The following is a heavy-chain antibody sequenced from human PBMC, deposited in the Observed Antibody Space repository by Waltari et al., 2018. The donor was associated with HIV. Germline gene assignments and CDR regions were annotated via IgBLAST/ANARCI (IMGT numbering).Heavy chain of an antibody. V-gene: IGHV1-2*06. CDR2: NNPNSGGT. CDR1: GYTFTGYS. Sequence: GASVKVSCKASGYTFTGYSMHWVRQAPGQGLEWMGRNNPNSGGTNYAQKFQGRVTMTRDTSISTDYMELSRLRSDDTAVYYCARDGGYGDYWFDPWGQGTLVTVSS. D-gene: IGHD4-17*01. CDR3: ARDGGYGDYWFDP. J-gene: IGHJ5*02.